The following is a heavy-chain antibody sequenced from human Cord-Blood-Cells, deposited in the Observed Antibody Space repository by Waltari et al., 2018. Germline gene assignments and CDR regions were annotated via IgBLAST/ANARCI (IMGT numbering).Heavy chain of an antibody. CDR2: INHSGST. Sequence: QVQLQQWGAGLSKPSETLSLTCAVHGGPFSGYYWMWIRQPPGKGLGWIGEINHSGSTNYNPSLKSRVTISVDTSKNQFSLKLSSVTAADTAVYYCARVIYGSGSYSDWFDPWGQGTLVTVSS. J-gene: IGHJ5*02. D-gene: IGHD3-10*01. V-gene: IGHV4-34*01. CDR1: GGPFSGYY. CDR3: ARVIYGSGSYSDWFDP.